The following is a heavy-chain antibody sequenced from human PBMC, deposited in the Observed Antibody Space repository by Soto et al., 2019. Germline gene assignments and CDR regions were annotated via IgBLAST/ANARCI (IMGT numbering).Heavy chain of an antibody. CDR2: INHSGST. CDR1: GGSFSGYY. Sequence: ETLSLTCAVYGGSFSGYYWSWIRQPPGKGLEWIGEINHSGSTNYNPSPKSRVTISVDTSKNQFSLKLSSVTAADTAVYYCARGRRKAGTYYYYGMDVWGQGTTVTVS. J-gene: IGHJ6*02. CDR3: ARGRRKAGTYYYYGMDV. D-gene: IGHD6-19*01. V-gene: IGHV4-34*01.